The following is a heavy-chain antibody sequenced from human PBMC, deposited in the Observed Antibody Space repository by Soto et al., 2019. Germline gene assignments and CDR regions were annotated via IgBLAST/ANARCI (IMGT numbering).Heavy chain of an antibody. V-gene: IGHV4-31*03. J-gene: IGHJ6*02. D-gene: IGHD3-3*01. CDR1: GGSISSGGYY. CDR3: ARSPHYDFWSGYYTPSYYYYGMDV. Sequence: SETLSLTCTVSGGSISSGGYYWSWIRQHPGKGLEWIGYIYYSGSTYYNPSLKSRVTISVDTSKNQFSLKLSSVTAADTAVYYCARSPHYDFWSGYYTPSYYYYGMDVWGQGTTVTVSS. CDR2: IYYSGST.